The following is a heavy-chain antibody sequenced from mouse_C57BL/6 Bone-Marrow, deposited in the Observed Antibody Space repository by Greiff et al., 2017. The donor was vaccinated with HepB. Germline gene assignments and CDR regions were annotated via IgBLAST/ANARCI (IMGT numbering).Heavy chain of an antibody. D-gene: IGHD3-1*01. V-gene: IGHV5-2*01. CDR2: INSDGGST. Sequence: DVMLVESGGGLVQPGESLKLSCESNEYEFPSHDMSWVRKTPEKRLELVAAINSDGGSTYYPDTMERRFIISRDNTKKTLYLQMSSLRSEDTALYYCARQNGGYGGYAMDYWGQGTSVTVSS. J-gene: IGHJ4*01. CDR1: EYEFPSHD. CDR3: ARQNGGYGGYAMDY.